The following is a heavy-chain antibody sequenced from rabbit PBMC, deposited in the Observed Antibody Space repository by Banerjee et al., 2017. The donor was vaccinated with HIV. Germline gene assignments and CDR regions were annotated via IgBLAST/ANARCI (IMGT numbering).Heavy chain of an antibody. CDR2: IYNGDGST. CDR3: VRDFSRVQWFNL. J-gene: IGHJ4*01. V-gene: IGHV1S47*01. Sequence: QEQLEESGGGLVQPEGSLTLTCKASGFDFSSNAMCWVRQAPGKGPEWIGCIYNGDGSTYYANWVNGRFTISRDNAQNTLFLQLNSLTAADTATYFCVRDFSRVQWFNLWGPGTLVTVS. CDR1: GFDFSSNA. D-gene: IGHD1-1*01.